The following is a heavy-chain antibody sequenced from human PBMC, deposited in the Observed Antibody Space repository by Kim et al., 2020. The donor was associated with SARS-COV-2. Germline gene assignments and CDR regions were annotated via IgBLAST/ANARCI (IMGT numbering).Heavy chain of an antibody. CDR2: ISYDGSNK. D-gene: IGHD3-22*01. Sequence: GGSLRLSCAASGFTFSSYGMHWVRQAPGKGLEWVAVISYDGSNKYYADSVKGRFSISRDNSKNTLYLQMNSLRAEDTAVYYCATSRYYYDSSGFSSKDWGQGTLVTVSS. J-gene: IGHJ4*02. CDR3: ATSRYYYDSSGFSSKD. V-gene: IGHV3-30*03. CDR1: GFTFSSYG.